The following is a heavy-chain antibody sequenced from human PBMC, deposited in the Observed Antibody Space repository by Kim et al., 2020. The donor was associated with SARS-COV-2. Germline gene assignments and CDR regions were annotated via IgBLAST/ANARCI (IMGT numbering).Heavy chain of an antibody. Sequence: SETLSLTCTVSGGSISSGGYYWSWIRQHPGKGLEWIGYIYYSGSTYYNPSLESRVTISVDTSKNQFSLKLSSVTAADTAVYYCARDGDGERAFDIWGQGTMVTVSS. J-gene: IGHJ3*02. CDR3: ARDGDGERAFDI. V-gene: IGHV4-31*03. CDR1: GGSISSGGYY. D-gene: IGHD4-17*01. CDR2: IYYSGST.